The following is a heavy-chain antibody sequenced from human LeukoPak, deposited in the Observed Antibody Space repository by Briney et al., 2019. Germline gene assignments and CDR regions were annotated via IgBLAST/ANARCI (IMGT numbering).Heavy chain of an antibody. Sequence: SETLSLTCTVSGGSISSYYWSWIRQPPGKGLEWIGYIYYSGSTNYNPSLKGRVTISVDTSKNQFSLKLSSVTAADTAVYYCATILGSSWYQFDPWGQGTLVTVSS. CDR3: ATILGSSWYQFDP. V-gene: IGHV4-59*08. J-gene: IGHJ5*02. CDR1: GGSISSYY. CDR2: IYYSGST. D-gene: IGHD6-13*01.